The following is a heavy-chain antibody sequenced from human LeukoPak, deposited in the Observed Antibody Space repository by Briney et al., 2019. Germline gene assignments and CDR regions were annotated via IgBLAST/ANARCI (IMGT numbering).Heavy chain of an antibody. CDR2: LYHSDSA. Sequence: SETLSLTCAVSGYSISNNYYWVWIRQPPGRGLEWIGSLYHSDSAYYNPSLRSRVSMSVDTSKNQFSLTLSFVAAADTAVYYCARQHDSYYYYYIDVWGSGTTVTVSS. V-gene: IGHV4-38-2*01. CDR1: GYSISNNYY. CDR3: ARQHDSYYYYYIDV. J-gene: IGHJ6*03.